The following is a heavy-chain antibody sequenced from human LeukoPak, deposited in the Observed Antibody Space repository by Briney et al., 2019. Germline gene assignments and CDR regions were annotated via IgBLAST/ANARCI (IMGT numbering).Heavy chain of an antibody. Sequence: SETLSLTCTVSGGSISTYYWSWIRQSPGKGLEWIGYIYYSGSTNYNPSLKSRVTISVDTSKNQFSLKLSSVTAADTAVYYCARLTGTTEGLPDWFDPWGQGILVTVSS. J-gene: IGHJ5*02. CDR3: ARLTGTTEGLPDWFDP. CDR2: IYYSGST. D-gene: IGHD1-20*01. V-gene: IGHV4-59*01. CDR1: GGSISTYY.